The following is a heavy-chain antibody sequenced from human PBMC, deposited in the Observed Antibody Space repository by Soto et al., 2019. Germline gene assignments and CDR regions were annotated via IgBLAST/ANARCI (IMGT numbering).Heavy chain of an antibody. CDR2: IKSKTDGGTT. D-gene: IGHD3-9*01. V-gene: IGHV3-15*07. CDR1: GFTFSNAW. CDR3: TTDSLFTGQLVRMDN. J-gene: IGHJ4*01. Sequence: GGSLRLACAASGFTFSNAWINWVRQAPGKGLEWVGRIKSKTDGGTTDFAAPVKGRFAISRDDSRDVVYMEMYSLKTDDTAVYFCTTDSLFTGQLVRMDNWGHGTLVTVSS.